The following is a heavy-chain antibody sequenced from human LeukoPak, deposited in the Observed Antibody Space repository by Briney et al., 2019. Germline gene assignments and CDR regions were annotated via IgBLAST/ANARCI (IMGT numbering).Heavy chain of an antibody. Sequence: SETLSLTCAVSGVSLSGYYWGWIRQTPGKGLEWIGEINHSGRTNFNPSLKSRVTISADTSKNQLSLELRSVTAADTAVYYCAIAYYSTSWFPHWGQGALVTVAS. CDR1: GVSLSGYY. CDR2: INHSGRT. CDR3: AIAYYSTSWFPH. D-gene: IGHD3-10*01. V-gene: IGHV4-34*01. J-gene: IGHJ5*02.